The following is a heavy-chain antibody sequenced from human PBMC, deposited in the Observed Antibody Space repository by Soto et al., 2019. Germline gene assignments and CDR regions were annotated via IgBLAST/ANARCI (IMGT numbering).Heavy chain of an antibody. CDR3: ASLSLHRRAYYFDY. J-gene: IGHJ4*02. CDR1: GGSISSGGYH. V-gene: IGHV4-31*03. D-gene: IGHD3-16*01. CDR2: IYYSGST. Sequence: SETLSLTCTVSGGSISSGGYHWSWIRQHPGKGLEWIGYIYYSGSTYYNPSLKSRVTISVDTSKNQFSLKLSSVTAADTAVYYCASLSLHRRAYYFDYWGQGTLVTVSS.